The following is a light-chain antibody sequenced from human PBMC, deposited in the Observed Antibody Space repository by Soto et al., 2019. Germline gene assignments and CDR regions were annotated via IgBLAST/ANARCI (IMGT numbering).Light chain of an antibody. J-gene: IGKJ2*01. CDR3: QQYGSSPYT. V-gene: IGKV3-20*01. CDR1: QSVSSTY. Sequence: EIVLTQSPGTLSLSPGERGTHSCRASQSVSSTYLAWYQQKPGQAPRLLIYGACSRATGIPDRFSGSGSGTDFTLTISRLEPEDFAVYYCQQYGSSPYTFGNGTKLESK. CDR2: GAC.